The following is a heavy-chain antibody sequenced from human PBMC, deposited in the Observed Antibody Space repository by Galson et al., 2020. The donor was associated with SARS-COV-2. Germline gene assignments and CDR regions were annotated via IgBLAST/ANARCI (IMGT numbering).Heavy chain of an antibody. J-gene: IGHJ6*02. CDR2: IYSGGST. V-gene: IGHV3-66*01. CDR3: ARDLDVLGGMDV. Sequence: GESLKISCAASGFTVSSNYMSWVRQAPGKGLEWVSVIYSGGSTYYADSMKGRFTISRDNSKNTLYLQMNSLRAEDTAVYYCARDLDVLGGMDVWGQGTTVTVSS. D-gene: IGHD2-8*02. CDR1: GFTVSSNY.